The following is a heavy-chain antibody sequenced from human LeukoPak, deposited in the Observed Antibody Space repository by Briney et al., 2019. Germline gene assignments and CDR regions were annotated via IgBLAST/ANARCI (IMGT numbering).Heavy chain of an antibody. J-gene: IGHJ4*02. D-gene: IGHD3-10*01. V-gene: IGHV3-33*01. CDR1: GFTFSSYG. CDR2: IWYDGSNK. Sequence: GRSLRLSCAASGFTFSSYGVHWVRQAPGKGLEWVAVIWYDGSNKYYADSVKGRFTISRDNSKNTLYLQMNSLRAEDTAVYYCARDAYYGSGSYYYYWGQGTLVTVSS. CDR3: ARDAYYGSGSYYYY.